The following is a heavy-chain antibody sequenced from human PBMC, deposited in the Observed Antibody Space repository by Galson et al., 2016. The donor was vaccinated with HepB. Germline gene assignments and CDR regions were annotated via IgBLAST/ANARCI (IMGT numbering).Heavy chain of an antibody. CDR2: ISSTSTYI. J-gene: IGHJ2*01. D-gene: IGHD3-22*01. Sequence: SLRLSCAASGFTFSRYNMNWVRQAPGKGLEWVSLISSTSTYIYYADSVKARFTISRDNAKNSLYLQMNSLRAEDTAVYYCAKDLDYYETSGFGWYFDLWGRGTLVTVSS. V-gene: IGHV3-21*01. CDR1: GFTFSRYN. CDR3: AKDLDYYETSGFGWYFDL.